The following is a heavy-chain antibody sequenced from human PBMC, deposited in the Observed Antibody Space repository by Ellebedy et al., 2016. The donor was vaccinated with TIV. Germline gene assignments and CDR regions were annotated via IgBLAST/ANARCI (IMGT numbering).Heavy chain of an antibody. D-gene: IGHD6-19*01. CDR3: ARDLDKSSGWYGGAAY. CDR1: GFTFNSYA. V-gene: IGHV3-30-3*01. CDR2: ISYDGSSK. J-gene: IGHJ4*02. Sequence: GESLKISCAASGFTFNSYAMHWVRQAPGKGLEWVAVISYDGSSKYYADSVKGRFTISRDNSMTTLYLEMNSLRVEDTAVYYCARDLDKSSGWYGGAAYWGQGTLVTVSS.